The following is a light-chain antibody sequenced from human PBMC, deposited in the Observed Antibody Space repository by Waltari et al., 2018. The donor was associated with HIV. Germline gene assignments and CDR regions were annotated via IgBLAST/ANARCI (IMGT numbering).Light chain of an antibody. CDR3: AAWDDSLSGHWV. CDR2: RNN. J-gene: IGLJ3*02. CDR1: SSNIGSNF. V-gene: IGLV1-47*01. Sequence: QSVLTPPPSASGTPGQRVTISCSGSSSNIGSNFVYWYQQLPGTAPKLLIYRNNQRPSGVPDRFSGSKPGTSASLAISGLRSEDEADYYCAAWDDSLSGHWVFGGGTKVTVL.